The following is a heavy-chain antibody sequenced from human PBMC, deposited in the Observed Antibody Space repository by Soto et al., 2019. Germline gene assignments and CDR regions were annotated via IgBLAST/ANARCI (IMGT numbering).Heavy chain of an antibody. CDR1: GFTFGDYA. CDR2: ISSKRYGGTA. V-gene: IGHV3-49*03. D-gene: IGHD5-12*01. Sequence: EVQLVESGGGLVQPGRSLGLSCTASGFTFGDYAMTWFRQAPGKGLEWVGFISSKRYGGTAEYATSVKGRFTNSRDDSKSIAYLQMNSLKTEDTAVYFCSRLPPSKYRDSPFDPWGQGTLVIVSS. CDR3: SRLPPSKYRDSPFDP. J-gene: IGHJ5*02.